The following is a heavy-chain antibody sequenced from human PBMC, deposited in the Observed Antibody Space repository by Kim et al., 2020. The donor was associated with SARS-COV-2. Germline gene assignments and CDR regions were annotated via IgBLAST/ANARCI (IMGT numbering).Heavy chain of an antibody. Sequence: SETLSLTCTVSGGSINNSTNYWGWVRQPPGKGPEWIGTTYYTGRTNYNPSLKSRVTISADTSKNQFSLKLNSVTAAETAVYYCARLYHYDSSCYYPHYYYYDRDVWGQGTRVTVSS. J-gene: IGHJ6*02. CDR3: ARLYHYDSSCYYPHYYYYDRDV. D-gene: IGHD3-22*01. CDR2: TYYTGRT. CDR1: GGSINNSTNY. V-gene: IGHV4-39*01.